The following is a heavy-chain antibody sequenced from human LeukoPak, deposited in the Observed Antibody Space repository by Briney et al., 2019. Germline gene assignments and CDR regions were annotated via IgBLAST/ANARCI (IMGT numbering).Heavy chain of an antibody. CDR3: AKIMAQYCSGGSCNEVDY. V-gene: IGHV3-74*01. D-gene: IGHD2-15*01. CDR2: INSDGSST. Sequence: GGSLRLSCAASGFTFGRYWMHWVRQAPGKGLVWVSRINSDGSSTTYADSVKGRFTISRDNAKDTLYLQMNSLRADDTAVYYCAKIMAQYCSGGSCNEVDYWGQGTLVTVSS. CDR1: GFTFGRYW. J-gene: IGHJ4*02.